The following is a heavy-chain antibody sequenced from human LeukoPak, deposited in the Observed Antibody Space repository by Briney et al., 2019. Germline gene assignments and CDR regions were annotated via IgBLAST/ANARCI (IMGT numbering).Heavy chain of an antibody. CDR3: VRGWVSSDISLN. J-gene: IGHJ4*02. CDR1: GFTFRDYW. V-gene: IGHV3-74*01. Sequence: GGSLRLSCAASGFTFRDYWIHWVRHAPGKGLVWVSRVDSDGTTRNYADSLKGRFTISTDNAKKTVYLQMDSRRADDTAVYYCVRGWVSSDISLNWGQGVLVTVSS. CDR2: VDSDGTTR. D-gene: IGHD6-6*01.